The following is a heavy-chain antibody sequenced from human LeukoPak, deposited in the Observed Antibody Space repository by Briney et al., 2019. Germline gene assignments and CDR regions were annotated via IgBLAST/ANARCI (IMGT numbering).Heavy chain of an antibody. CDR1: GYTFTGYY. Sequence: ASVKVSCKASGYTFTGYYMHWVRQAPGQGLEWMGWINPNSGGTNYAQKFQGGVTMTRDTSISTAYMELSRLRSDDTAVYYCAKIHEDSSGFYYWGQGTLVTVSS. CDR2: INPNSGGT. D-gene: IGHD3-22*01. V-gene: IGHV1-2*02. CDR3: AKIHEDSSGFYY. J-gene: IGHJ4*02.